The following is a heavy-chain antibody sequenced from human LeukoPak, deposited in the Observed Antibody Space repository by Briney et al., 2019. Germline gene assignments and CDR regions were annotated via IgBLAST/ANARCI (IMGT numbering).Heavy chain of an antibody. D-gene: IGHD3-3*01. CDR1: GGTFSSYA. CDR2: IIPIFGTA. CDR3: ARDARPITIFGVVTFDY. J-gene: IGHJ4*02. Sequence: SVKVSCKASGGTFSSYAISWVRQAPGQGLEWMGGIIPIFGTANYAQKFQGRVTITADESTSTAYMELSSLRSEDTAVYYCARDARPITIFGVVTFDYWDQGTLVTVSS. V-gene: IGHV1-69*13.